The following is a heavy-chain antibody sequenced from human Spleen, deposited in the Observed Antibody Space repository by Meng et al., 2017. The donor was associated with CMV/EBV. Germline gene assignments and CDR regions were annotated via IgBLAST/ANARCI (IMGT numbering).Heavy chain of an antibody. J-gene: IGHJ6*02. CDR2: IYSGGST. V-gene: IGHV3-53*01. CDR1: GFTVSSNY. CDR3: ASEDV. Sequence: GESLKISCAASGFTVSSNYMSWVRQAPGKGLEWVSVIYSGGSTYYADSVKGRFTISRDNIKNTVDLQMNSLGVEDTAVYYCASEDVWGQGTTVTVSS.